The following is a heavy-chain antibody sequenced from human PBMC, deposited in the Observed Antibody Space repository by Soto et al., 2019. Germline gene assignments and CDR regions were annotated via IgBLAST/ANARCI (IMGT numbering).Heavy chain of an antibody. CDR3: ARGARTPFEFDY. D-gene: IGHD1-1*01. Sequence: ETLSLTCTVSGGSISSSYWSWIRQPAGKGLEWIGRIYTSGSTNYNPSLKSRVTISVDTSKNQFSLKLSSVTAAETAVYYCARGARTPFEFDYWGQGTLVTVSS. CDR2: IYTSGST. V-gene: IGHV4-4*07. CDR1: GGSISSSY. J-gene: IGHJ4*02.